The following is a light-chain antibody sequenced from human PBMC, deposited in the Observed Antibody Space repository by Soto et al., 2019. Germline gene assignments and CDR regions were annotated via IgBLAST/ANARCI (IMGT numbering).Light chain of an antibody. CDR1: SSDVGGYNY. J-gene: IGLJ2*01. Sequence: QSVLTQPASVSGSPGQSVTISCTGTSSDVGGYNYVSWYQQHPGKAPKFMIYDVSNRPSGVSTRFSGSKSGNTPSLTISGLQAEDEADYYCSSYTTGSTPVVFGGGTQLTVL. CDR2: DVS. CDR3: SSYTTGSTPVV. V-gene: IGLV2-14*01.